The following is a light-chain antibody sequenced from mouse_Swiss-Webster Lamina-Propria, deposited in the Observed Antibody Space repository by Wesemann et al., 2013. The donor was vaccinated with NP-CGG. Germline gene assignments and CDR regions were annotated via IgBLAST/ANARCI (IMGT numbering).Light chain of an antibody. CDR2: SAS. CDR1: QNVGTN. CDR3: QQDYSSPWT. Sequence: DIVMTQSQKFMSTSVGDRVSVTRKASQNVGTNVAWYQQKPGQSPKALIYSASYRYSGVPDRFTGSGYGTDFTFTISTVQAEDLAVYFCQQDYSSPWTFGGGTKLEIK. V-gene: IGKV6-15*01. J-gene: IGKJ1*01.